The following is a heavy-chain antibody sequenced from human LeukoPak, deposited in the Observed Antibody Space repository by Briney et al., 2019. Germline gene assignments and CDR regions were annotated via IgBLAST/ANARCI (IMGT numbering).Heavy chain of an antibody. V-gene: IGHV3-53*01. CDR2: IYSGGST. CDR1: GFTVSSNY. J-gene: IGHJ6*02. Sequence: GGSPRLSCAASGFTVSSNYMSWVRQAPGKGLEWVSVIYSGGSTYYADSVKGRFTISRDNSKNTLYLQMNSLRAEDTAVYYCARFSPNYYYGMDVWGQGTTVTVSS. CDR3: ARFSPNYYYGMDV.